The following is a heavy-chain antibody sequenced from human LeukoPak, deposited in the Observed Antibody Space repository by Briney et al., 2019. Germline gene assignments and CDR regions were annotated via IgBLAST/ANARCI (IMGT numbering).Heavy chain of an antibody. D-gene: IGHD3-9*01. CDR1: GFTFSSYA. J-gene: IGHJ4*02. V-gene: IGHV3-23*01. CDR2: ISGSGGST. CDR3: AKFVEYYDILTGYYRD. Sequence: QAGGSLRLSCAASGFTFSSYAMSWVRQAPGKGLEWVSAISGSGGSTYYADSVKGRFTISRDNSKNTLYLQMSSLRAEDTAVYYCAKFVEYYDILTGYYRDWGQGTLVTVSS.